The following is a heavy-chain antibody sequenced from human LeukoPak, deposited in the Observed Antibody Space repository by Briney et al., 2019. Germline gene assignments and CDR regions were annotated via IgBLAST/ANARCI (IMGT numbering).Heavy chain of an antibody. J-gene: IGHJ5*02. Sequence: ASVKVSCKASGYTFTSYGISWVRQAPGQGLEWMGWISAYNGNTNYAQKLQGRVTMTTDTSTSTAYLQLRSLSSDDTAVYCCARDLYVILAGYPGNWFDPWGQGSLVTVSS. CDR2: ISAYNGNT. V-gene: IGHV1-18*01. D-gene: IGHD3-9*01. CDR3: ARDLYVILAGYPGNWFDP. CDR1: GYTFTSYG.